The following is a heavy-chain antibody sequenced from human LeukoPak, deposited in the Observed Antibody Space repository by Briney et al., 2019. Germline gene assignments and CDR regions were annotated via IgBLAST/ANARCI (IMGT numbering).Heavy chain of an antibody. CDR1: GFTFRGHA. CDR2: ISGSVGST. V-gene: IGHV3-23*01. Sequence: GGSLRLSCAASGFTFRGHAMSWIRQAPGKGLEWVSAISGSVGSTYYADSVKGRFTISRDNSKNPLYLQMNSLRAEDTAVYYCAKDESTAAAGTVRDYWGQGTLVTVSS. J-gene: IGHJ4*02. CDR3: AKDESTAAAGTVRDY. D-gene: IGHD6-13*01.